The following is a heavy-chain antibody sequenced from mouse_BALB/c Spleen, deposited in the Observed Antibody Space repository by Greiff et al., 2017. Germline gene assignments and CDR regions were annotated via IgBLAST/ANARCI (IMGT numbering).Heavy chain of an antibody. D-gene: IGHD3-2*01. CDR2: INPSNGGT. V-gene: IGHV1S81*02. CDR3: TFDSSGYVGYAMDY. J-gene: IGHJ4*01. Sequence: QVQLQQSGAELVKPGASVKLSCKASGYTFTSYYMYWVKQRPGQGLEWIGEINPSNGGTNFNEKFKSKATLTVDKSSSTAYMQLSSLTSEDSAVYYCTFDSSGYVGYAMDYWGQGTSVTVSS. CDR1: GYTFTSYY.